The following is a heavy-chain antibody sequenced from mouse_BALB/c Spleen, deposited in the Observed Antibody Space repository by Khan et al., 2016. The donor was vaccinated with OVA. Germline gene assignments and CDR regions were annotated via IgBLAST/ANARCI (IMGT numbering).Heavy chain of an antibody. V-gene: IGHV3-2*02. CDR3: ARGVRLTY. J-gene: IGHJ3*01. CDR1: GYSITSDYA. CDR2: INYTGST. Sequence: EVQLVESGPGLVKPSQSLSLTCTVTGYSITSDYAWNWIRQFPGNKLEWMGYINYTGSTSYNQSFKNRISITRDTSKNQFFLQLNSVTTEDTATYYSARGVRLTYWGQGTLVTVSA. D-gene: IGHD2-14*01.